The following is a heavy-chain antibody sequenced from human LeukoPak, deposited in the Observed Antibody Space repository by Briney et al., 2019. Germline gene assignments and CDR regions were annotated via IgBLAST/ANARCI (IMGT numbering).Heavy chain of an antibody. D-gene: IGHD6-19*01. CDR1: GFTFMGYW. CDR2: INQDGSEK. Sequence: PGGSLRLSCAVSGFTFMGYWMTWVRQAPGKGLEWVANINQDGSEKYYVDSVKGRFTISRDSAENSLYLQMNSLRAEDTAVYYCAKDMAGPFDYWGQGTLVTVSS. V-gene: IGHV3-7*01. J-gene: IGHJ4*02. CDR3: AKDMAGPFDY.